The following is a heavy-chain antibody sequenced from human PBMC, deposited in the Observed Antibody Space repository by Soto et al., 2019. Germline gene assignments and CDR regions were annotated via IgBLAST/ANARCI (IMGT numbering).Heavy chain of an antibody. CDR3: AKDKKAAVRDAFDI. CDR1: GFTFSSYA. J-gene: IGHJ3*02. D-gene: IGHD6-13*01. Sequence: GGSLRLSCAVSGFTFSSYAMSWVRKAPGQGLEWVSAIRGSGGSTYYANSVKGRFTISRDNTKNTLYLQMNSLKAEDTAVYYCAKDKKAAVRDAFDIWGQGTMVTVSS. V-gene: IGHV3-23*01. CDR2: IRGSGGST.